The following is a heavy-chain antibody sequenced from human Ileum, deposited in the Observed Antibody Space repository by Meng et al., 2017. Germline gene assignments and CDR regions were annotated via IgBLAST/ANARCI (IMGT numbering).Heavy chain of an antibody. CDR1: GASVTTSHYQ. CDR2: AST. Sequence: VQLQESGPGLVRPSETLSLICTVSGASVTTSHYQWGWIRQPPGKGLEWIGYASTNYNPSLKSRLTISLDTSKNQVSLKLTSVTAADTAVYYCARDHCGSLDYWGQGILVTGSS. D-gene: IGHD5-12*01. V-gene: IGHV4-61*01. CDR3: ARDHCGSLDY. J-gene: IGHJ4*02.